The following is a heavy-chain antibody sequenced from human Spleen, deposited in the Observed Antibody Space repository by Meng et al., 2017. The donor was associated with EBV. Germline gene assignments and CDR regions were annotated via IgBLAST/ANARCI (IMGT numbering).Heavy chain of an antibody. J-gene: IGHJ4*02. V-gene: IGHV4-39*07. CDR1: GGSITTPNYY. CDR2: FYSATTS. D-gene: IGHD4-17*01. CDR3: VRGYDYGDYVDH. Sequence: QVQVKESGPGLVKPSGTLSLICNGSGGSITTPNYYWGWIRQPPGKGLEWIGTFYSATTSFYNPSLRSRLIISLDTSKNQFSLRLTSVTAADTAVYFCVRGYDYGDYVDHWGQGTLVTVSS.